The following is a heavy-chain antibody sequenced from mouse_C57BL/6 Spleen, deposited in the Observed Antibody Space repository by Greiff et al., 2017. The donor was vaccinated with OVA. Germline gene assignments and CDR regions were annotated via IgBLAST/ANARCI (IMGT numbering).Heavy chain of an antibody. CDR2: ISSGGSYT. J-gene: IGHJ4*01. CDR1: GFTFSSYG. D-gene: IGHD1-1*01. Sequence: EVKLVESGGDLVKPGGSLKLSCAASGFTFSSYGMSWVRQTPDKRLEWVATISSGGSYTYYPDSVKGRFTISRDNAKNTLYLQMSSLKSEDTAMYYCASAPTVVSAMDYWGQGTSVTVSS. V-gene: IGHV5-6*02. CDR3: ASAPTVVSAMDY.